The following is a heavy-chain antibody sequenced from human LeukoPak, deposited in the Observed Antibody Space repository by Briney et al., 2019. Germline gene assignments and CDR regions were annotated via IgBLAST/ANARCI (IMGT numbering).Heavy chain of an antibody. D-gene: IGHD3-10*01. CDR2: IYYSGSA. Sequence: SETLSLTCTVSGGSVSSGSYYWSWIRQPPGKGLEWIGYIYYSGSAKYNPSLKSRVTISVDTSKNQFSLRLTSVTAADTAVYYCARGFGDWGLSWFDPWGQGTLVTVSS. CDR1: GGSVSSGSYY. V-gene: IGHV4-61*01. CDR3: ARGFGDWGLSWFDP. J-gene: IGHJ5*02.